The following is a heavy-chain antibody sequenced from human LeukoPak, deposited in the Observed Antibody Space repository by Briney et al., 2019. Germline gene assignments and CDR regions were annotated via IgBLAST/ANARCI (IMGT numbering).Heavy chain of an antibody. V-gene: IGHV1-46*01. CDR1: GYTFTSYY. CDR2: INPSGGST. Sequence: ASVKVSCRASGYTFTSYYMHWVRQAPGQGLEWMGIINPSGGSTSYAQKFQGRVTMTRDTSTSTVYMELSSLRSEDTAVYYCARGYDFWSGSYYYYMAVWGKGTTVTVSS. D-gene: IGHD3-3*01. CDR3: ARGYDFWSGSYYYYMAV. J-gene: IGHJ6*03.